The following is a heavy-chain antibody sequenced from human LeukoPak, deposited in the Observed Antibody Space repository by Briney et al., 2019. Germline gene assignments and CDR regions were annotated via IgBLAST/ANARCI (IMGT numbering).Heavy chain of an antibody. CDR3: AKGPFKYQLLSSYFAD. CDR2: ISGSGGNT. V-gene: IGHV3-23*01. D-gene: IGHD2-2*01. Sequence: PGGSLRLSCAASGFTFSSYAMSWVRQAPGKGLEWVSAISGSGGNTYYADSVKGRFTISRDNSKNTLYLQMKSLRADDTAVYYCAKGPFKYQLLSSYFADWGQGTLVTVSS. CDR1: GFTFSSYA. J-gene: IGHJ4*02.